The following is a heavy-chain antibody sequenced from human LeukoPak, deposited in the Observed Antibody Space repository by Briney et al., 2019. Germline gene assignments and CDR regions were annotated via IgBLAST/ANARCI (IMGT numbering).Heavy chain of an antibody. D-gene: IGHD1-26*01. J-gene: IGHJ4*02. V-gene: IGHV1-69*13. Sequence: GASVKVSCKASGGTFSSYAISWVRQAPGQGLEWMGGIIPIFGTANYAQKFQGRVTITADESTSTVYMELSSLRSDDTAVYYCTRESGSYHGNDYWGQGTLVTVSS. CDR1: GGTFSSYA. CDR3: TRESGSYHGNDY. CDR2: IIPIFGTA.